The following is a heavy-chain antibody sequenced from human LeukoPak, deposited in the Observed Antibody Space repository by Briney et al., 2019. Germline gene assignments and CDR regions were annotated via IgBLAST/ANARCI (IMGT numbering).Heavy chain of an antibody. CDR3: ARELLFPAYFDY. D-gene: IGHD2-2*01. CDR1: GGTFSNYA. Sequence: ASVKVSCKASGGTFSNYAISWVRQAPGQGLEWMGWINPNSGGTNYAQKFQGRVTMTRDTSISTAYMELSRLRSDDTAVYYCARELLFPAYFDYWGQGTLVTVSS. CDR2: INPNSGGT. V-gene: IGHV1-2*02. J-gene: IGHJ4*02.